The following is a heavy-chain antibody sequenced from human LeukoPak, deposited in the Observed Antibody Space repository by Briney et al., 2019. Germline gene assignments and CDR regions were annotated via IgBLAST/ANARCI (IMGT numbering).Heavy chain of an antibody. V-gene: IGHV4-39*01. CDR2: IFYSGNT. Sequence: SETLSLTCTVSGGSINSSSYYWGWIRQPPGKGLEWIGSIFYSGNTYDNPSRKSRVTISVDTSKNQFSLKLSSVTAADTAVYYCAGGRIKFYYGSGSYAFDIWGQGTMVTVSS. D-gene: IGHD3-10*01. J-gene: IGHJ3*02. CDR1: GGSINSSSYY. CDR3: AGGRIKFYYGSGSYAFDI.